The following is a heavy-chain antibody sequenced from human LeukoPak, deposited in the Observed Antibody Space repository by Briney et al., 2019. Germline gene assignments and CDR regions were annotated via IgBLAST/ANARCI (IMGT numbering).Heavy chain of an antibody. CDR2: IYYSGST. D-gene: IGHD6-13*01. CDR1: GGSISSYY. Sequence: SETLSLTCTVSGGSISSYYWSWIRQPPGKGLEWIGYIYYSGSTNYNPSLKSRVNISVDTSKNQFSLKLSSVTAADPAVYYCARVEAAAGTRYYYMDVWGKGTTVTISS. V-gene: IGHV4-59*01. J-gene: IGHJ6*03. CDR3: ARVEAAAGTRYYYMDV.